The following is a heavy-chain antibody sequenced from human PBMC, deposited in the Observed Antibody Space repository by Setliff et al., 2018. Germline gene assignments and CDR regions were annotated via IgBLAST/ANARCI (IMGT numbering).Heavy chain of an antibody. CDR3: ARKSRNIVVVPAAVIYYYYYYMDV. V-gene: IGHV4-59*12. D-gene: IGHD2-2*01. CDR2: IYYSGST. Sequence: LSLTCTVSGGSISSYYWSWIRQPPGKRLEWIGYIYYSGSTNYNPSLESRVTISVDTSKNQFSLKLSSVTAADTAVYYCARKSRNIVVVPAAVIYYYYYYMDVWGKGTTVTVSS. J-gene: IGHJ6*03. CDR1: GGSISSYY.